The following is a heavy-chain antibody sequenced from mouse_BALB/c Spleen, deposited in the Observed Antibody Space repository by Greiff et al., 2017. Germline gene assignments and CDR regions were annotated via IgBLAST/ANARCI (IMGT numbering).Heavy chain of an antibody. CDR1: GYTFTSYW. D-gene: IGHD2-3*01. Sequence: QVQLKESGPELAKPGASVKMSCKASGYTFTSYWMHWVKQRPGQGLEWIGYINPSTGYTEYNQKFKDKATLTADKSSSTAYMQLSSLTSEDSAVYYCARREWLLRGRCFDYWGQGTTLTVSS. J-gene: IGHJ2*01. V-gene: IGHV1-7*01. CDR3: ARREWLLRGRCFDY. CDR2: INPSTGYT.